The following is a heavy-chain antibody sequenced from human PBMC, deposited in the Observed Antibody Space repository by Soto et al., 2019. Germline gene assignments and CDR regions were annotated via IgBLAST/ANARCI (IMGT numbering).Heavy chain of an antibody. CDR1: EYTCTSYA. V-gene: IGHV1-3*01. J-gene: IGHJ6*03. Sequence: PSVKVSCKASEYTCTSYAMHWVRQAPGQRLEWMGWINAGNGNTKYSQKFQGRVTITRDTSASTAYMELSSLRSEDTAVYYCARDREATSYYYYYYMDVWGKGTTVTVSS. CDR2: INAGNGNT. D-gene: IGHD5-12*01. CDR3: ARDREATSYYYYYYMDV.